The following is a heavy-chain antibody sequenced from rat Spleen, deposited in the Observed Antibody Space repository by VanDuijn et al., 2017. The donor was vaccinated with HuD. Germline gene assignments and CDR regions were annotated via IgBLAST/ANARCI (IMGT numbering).Heavy chain of an antibody. J-gene: IGHJ4*01. CDR1: GFTFSDYF. CDR3: TREERGYVMDA. CDR2: ISFDGSNT. D-gene: IGHD4-3*01. Sequence: EVQLVESDGGLVQPGRSLKLSCAASGFTFSDYFMAWVRQAPTKGLGWVATISFDGSNTYYRDSVKGRFTISRDNAKSTLYLQMNSLRSEDTATYYCTREERGYVMDAWGQGASVTVSS. V-gene: IGHV5-29*01.